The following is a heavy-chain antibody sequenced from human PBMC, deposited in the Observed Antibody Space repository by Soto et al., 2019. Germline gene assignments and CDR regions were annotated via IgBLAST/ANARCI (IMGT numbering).Heavy chain of an antibody. CDR3: ATHWTGVPRYYYGMDV. Sequence: QVQLVQSXAEVKKPASSVKVSCKASGGTFSSYAISWVRQAPGQGLEWMGGIIPIFGTADYAQKFQGRVTIPADESTSTAYMELSSLRSEDTAVYYCATHWTGVPRYYYGMDVWGQGTTVTVSS. D-gene: IGHD2-8*02. CDR2: IIPIFGTA. J-gene: IGHJ6*02. CDR1: GGTFSSYA. V-gene: IGHV1-69*12.